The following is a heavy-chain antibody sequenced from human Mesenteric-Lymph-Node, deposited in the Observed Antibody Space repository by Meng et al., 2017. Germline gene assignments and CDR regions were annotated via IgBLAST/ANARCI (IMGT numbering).Heavy chain of an antibody. V-gene: IGHV3-23*05. J-gene: IGHJ6*02. D-gene: IGHD3-9*01. Sequence: GESLKISCATSGFTLRSYEMNWVRQAPGKGLEWVSVIYSSGTTYYADSVKGRFTISRDNSKNTLYLQMNSLRAEDTAVYYCAKVRGLTGVTPKHYYYYYGMDVWGQGTTVTVSS. CDR3: AKVRGLTGVTPKHYYYYYGMDV. CDR1: GFTLRSYE. CDR2: IYSSGTT.